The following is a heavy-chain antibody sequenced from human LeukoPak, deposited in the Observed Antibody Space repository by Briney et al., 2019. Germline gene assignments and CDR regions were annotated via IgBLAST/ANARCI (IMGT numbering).Heavy chain of an antibody. CDR2: ISPDGTST. J-gene: IGHJ4*02. V-gene: IGHV3-64D*06. Sequence: PGGSLRLSCSASGFTFSAYAMHWVRQAPGKRLESVSAISPDGTSTYYADSVRGRFSISRDNSKNTLYLQMSSLRAEDTAVYYCVPKGTEGYWGQGTLVTVSS. CDR1: GFTFSAYA. CDR3: VPKGTEGY.